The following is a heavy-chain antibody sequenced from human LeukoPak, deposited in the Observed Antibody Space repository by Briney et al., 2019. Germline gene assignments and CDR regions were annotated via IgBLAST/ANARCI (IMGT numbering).Heavy chain of an antibody. D-gene: IGHD1-26*01. Sequence: SVKVSCKASGGTFSSYAISWVRQAPGQGLEWMGGIIPIFGTANYAQKFQGRVTITADKSTSTAYMELSSLRSEDTAVYYCARAGRSGSLDDYWGQGTLVTVSS. J-gene: IGHJ4*02. CDR3: ARAGRSGSLDDY. V-gene: IGHV1-69*06. CDR2: IIPIFGTA. CDR1: GGTFSSYA.